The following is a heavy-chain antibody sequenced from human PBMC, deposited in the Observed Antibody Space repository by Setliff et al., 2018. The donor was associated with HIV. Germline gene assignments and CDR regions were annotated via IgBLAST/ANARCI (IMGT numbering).Heavy chain of an antibody. CDR2: ISGSGGST. D-gene: IGHD2-2*01. Sequence: GESLKISCAASGFTFSSYAMSWVRQAPGKGLEWVSAISGSGGSTYYADSVKGRFTISRDNSKNTLYLQMSSLRAEDTAVYYCAKNGQLLYYYYYGMDGWGQGTTVTVSS. CDR1: GFTFSSYA. V-gene: IGHV3-23*01. J-gene: IGHJ6*02. CDR3: AKNGQLLYYYYYGMDG.